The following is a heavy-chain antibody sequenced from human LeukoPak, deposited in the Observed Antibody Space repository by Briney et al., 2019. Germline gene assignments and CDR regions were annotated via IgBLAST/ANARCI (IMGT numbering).Heavy chain of an antibody. Sequence: GGSLRLSCAASGFTFTNYALHGVRQAPGKGGEWVALISSVGTNKYYAASVKRRFTISRDNYQDTVFLQMNSLRAEDTALYYCAREDGGYYQYFDSWGQGTLVTVSS. J-gene: IGHJ4*02. CDR3: AREDGGYYQYFDS. CDR2: ISSVGTNK. CDR1: GFTFTNYA. D-gene: IGHD3-22*01. V-gene: IGHV3-30*04.